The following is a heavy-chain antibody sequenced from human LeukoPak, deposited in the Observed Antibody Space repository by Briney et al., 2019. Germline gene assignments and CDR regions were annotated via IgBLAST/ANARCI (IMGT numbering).Heavy chain of an antibody. Sequence: GGSLRLSCAASGFTFSSYEMNWVRQAPGKGLEWVSYISSSGSTIYYADSVKGRFTISRDNAKNSLYLQMNSLRAEDTAVYYCATGPLGAAIDYWGQGTLVTVSS. V-gene: IGHV3-48*03. CDR3: ATGPLGAAIDY. CDR2: ISSSGSTI. CDR1: GFTFSSYE. J-gene: IGHJ4*02. D-gene: IGHD3-16*01.